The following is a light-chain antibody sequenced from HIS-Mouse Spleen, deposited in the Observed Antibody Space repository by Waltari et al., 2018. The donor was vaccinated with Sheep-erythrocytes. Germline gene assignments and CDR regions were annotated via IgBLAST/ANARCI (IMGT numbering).Light chain of an antibody. CDR1: QSVSSY. Sequence: EIVLTQSPATLALSPGERATLSCRDSQSVSSYLAWYQQKPGQAPRLLIDDASNRATGIPARFSGSGSGTDFTLTISSLEPEDFAVYYCQQRSNWYTFGQGTKLEIK. J-gene: IGKJ2*01. CDR3: QQRSNWYT. V-gene: IGKV3-11*01. CDR2: DAS.